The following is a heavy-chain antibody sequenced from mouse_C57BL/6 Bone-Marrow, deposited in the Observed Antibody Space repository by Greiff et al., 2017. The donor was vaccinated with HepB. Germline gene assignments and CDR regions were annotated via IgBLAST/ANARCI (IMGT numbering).Heavy chain of an antibody. V-gene: IGHV7-1*01. J-gene: IGHJ4*01. CDR1: GFTFSDFY. CDR3: ARDASDYYGSPMDY. Sequence: EVKVVESGGGLVQSGRSLRLSCATSGFTFSDFYMEWVRQAPGKGLEWIAASRNKANDYTAEYSASVKGRFIVSRDTSQSILYLQMNALRAEDTAIYYCARDASDYYGSPMDYWGQGTSVTVSS. CDR2: SRNKANDYTA. D-gene: IGHD1-1*01.